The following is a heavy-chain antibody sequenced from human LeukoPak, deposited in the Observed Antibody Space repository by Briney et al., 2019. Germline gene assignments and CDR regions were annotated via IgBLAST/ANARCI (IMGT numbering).Heavy chain of an antibody. CDR3: ARIYCSSTSCNGEGFDP. CDR2: IYYSGST. Sequence: SETLSLICTVSGGSISSSSYYWGWIRQPPGKGLEWIGSIYYSGSTYYNPSLKSRVTISVDTSKNQFSLKLSSVTAADTAVYYCARIYCSSTSCNGEGFDPWGQGTLVTVSS. CDR1: GGSISSSSYY. D-gene: IGHD2-2*01. J-gene: IGHJ5*02. V-gene: IGHV4-39*01.